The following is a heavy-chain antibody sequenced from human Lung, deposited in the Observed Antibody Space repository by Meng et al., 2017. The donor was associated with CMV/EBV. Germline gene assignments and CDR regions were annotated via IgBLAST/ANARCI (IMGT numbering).Heavy chain of an antibody. Sequence: ASVXVSFQASGYTFPSYGISWVRPAPGQGLEWMGWISAYNGNTNYAQKLQGRVTMTTDTSTSTAYMELRSLRSDDTAVYYCAREGYCSSTSCYTSRYYYYYGMDVXGQGXTVTVSS. J-gene: IGHJ6*02. CDR3: AREGYCSSTSCYTSRYYYYYGMDV. CDR2: ISAYNGNT. D-gene: IGHD2-2*02. CDR1: GYTFPSYG. V-gene: IGHV1-18*01.